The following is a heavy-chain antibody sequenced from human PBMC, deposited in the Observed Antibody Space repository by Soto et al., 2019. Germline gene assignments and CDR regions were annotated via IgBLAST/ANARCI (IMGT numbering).Heavy chain of an antibody. CDR3: ARDEAPDYGDYYFDY. CDR1: GYTFTSYA. CDR2: ISAYNGNT. D-gene: IGHD4-17*01. V-gene: IGHV1-18*01. J-gene: IGHJ4*02. Sequence: ASVKVSCKASGYTFTSYAISWVRQAPGQGLEWMGWISAYNGNTNYAQKLQGRVTMTTDTSTSTAYMELRSLRSDDTAVYYCARDEAPDYGDYYFDYWGQGTLVTVSS.